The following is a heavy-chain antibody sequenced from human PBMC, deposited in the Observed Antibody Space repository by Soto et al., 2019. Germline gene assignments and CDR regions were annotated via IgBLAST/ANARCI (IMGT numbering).Heavy chain of an antibody. Sequence: QITLKESGPTRVRPTQTLALTCTFSGFSLTTSGVGVGWIRKTPGKALEWLAVIYWDDDKRYSPSLKSRLTITKVTSKHQVVLTMADMDPVDTATYFCAHRGYMYGNWDHGYFDYWGQGTLVTVSS. J-gene: IGHJ4*02. CDR3: AHRGYMYGNWDHGYFDY. D-gene: IGHD5-18*01. CDR2: IYWDDDK. V-gene: IGHV2-5*02. CDR1: GFSLTTSGVG.